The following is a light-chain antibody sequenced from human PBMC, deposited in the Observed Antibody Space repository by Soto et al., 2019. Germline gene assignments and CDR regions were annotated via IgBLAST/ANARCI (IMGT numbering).Light chain of an antibody. CDR3: QQYTTYL. J-gene: IGKJ1*01. CDR2: DAS. V-gene: IGKV1-5*01. CDR1: QSISSW. Sequence: EIQMTQSPSTLSASVGDIVTITCRASQSISSWLAWYQQKPGKAPKLLIYDASSLESGVPSRFSGSGSGTEFTLTISSLQPDDFATYYCQQYTTYLFGQGTKVDIK.